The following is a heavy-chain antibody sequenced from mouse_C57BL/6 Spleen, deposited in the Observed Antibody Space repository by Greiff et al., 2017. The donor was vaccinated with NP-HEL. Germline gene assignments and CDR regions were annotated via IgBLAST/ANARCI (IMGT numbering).Heavy chain of an antibody. CDR3: ARDGGHYYGSSYGYFDV. CDR2: ISDGGSYT. CDR1: GFTFSSYA. D-gene: IGHD1-1*01. V-gene: IGHV5-4*01. J-gene: IGHJ1*03. Sequence: EVQLVESGGGLVKPGGSLKLSCAASGFTFSSYAMSWVRQTPEKRLEWVATISDGGSYTNYPDNVKGRITISRDNAKNNLYLQMSHLKSEDTAMYYCARDGGHYYGSSYGYFDVWGTGTTVTVSS.